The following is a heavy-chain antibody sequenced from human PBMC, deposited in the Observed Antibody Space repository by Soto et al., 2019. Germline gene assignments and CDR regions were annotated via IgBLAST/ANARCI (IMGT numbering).Heavy chain of an antibody. CDR3: ARAHYGDYGYGMDV. CDR1: GGSISSGGYS. Sequence: PSETLSLTCAVSGGSISSGGYSWSWIRQPPGKGLEWIGYIQHGGSTYYNPSLKSRVTLSVDRSKNQFSLKLTSVTAADTAVYYCARAHYGDYGYGMDVWGQGTTVTVSS. CDR2: IQHGGST. V-gene: IGHV4-30-2*01. D-gene: IGHD4-17*01. J-gene: IGHJ6*02.